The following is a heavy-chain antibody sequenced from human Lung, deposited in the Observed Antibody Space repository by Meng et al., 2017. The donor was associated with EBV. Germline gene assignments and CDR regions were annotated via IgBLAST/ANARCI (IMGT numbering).Heavy chain of an antibody. CDR3: ARPSIAVAGWDY. J-gene: IGHJ4*02. D-gene: IGHD6-19*01. Sequence: QLQASVPGLVKPSETLSLLCTVYGGSISSSSYYWGWIRQPPGKGLEWIGSIYYSGSTSYNPSLKSRVIISVDTSKNQFSLKLSSVTAADTAVYYCARPSIAVAGWDYWGQGTLVTVSS. V-gene: IGHV4-39*01. CDR2: IYYSGST. CDR1: GGSISSSSYY.